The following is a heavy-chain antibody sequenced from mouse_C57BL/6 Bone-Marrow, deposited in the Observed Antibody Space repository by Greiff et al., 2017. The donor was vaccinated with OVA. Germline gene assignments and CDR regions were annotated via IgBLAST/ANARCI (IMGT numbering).Heavy chain of an antibody. CDR1: GYTFTSYC. V-gene: IGHV1-50*01. Sequence: QVQLQQPGAELVKPGASVKLSCKASGYTFTSYCMQWVKQRPGQGLAWIGEIHPSDGYTNYNPKFKGTATLTVDTSSSTTYMQLSSQTSENSAVYYCARWGAHWGQGTTLTVSS. CDR2: IHPSDGYT. CDR3: ARWGAH. J-gene: IGHJ2*01.